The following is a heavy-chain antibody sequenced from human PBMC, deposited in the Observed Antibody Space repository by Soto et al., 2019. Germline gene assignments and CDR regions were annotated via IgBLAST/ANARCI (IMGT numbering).Heavy chain of an antibody. V-gene: IGHV3-30-3*01. D-gene: IGHD6-13*01. CDR2: ISYDGSNK. CDR3: AREALQLAYDY. CDR1: GFTFSSYA. Sequence: QVQLVESGGGVVQPGRSLRLSCAASGFTFSSYAMHWVRQAPGKGLEWVAVISYDGSNKYYADSVKGRFTISRDTSKNTLYLQMNSLRAEDTAVYYCAREALQLAYDYRGQGTLVTVSS. J-gene: IGHJ4*02.